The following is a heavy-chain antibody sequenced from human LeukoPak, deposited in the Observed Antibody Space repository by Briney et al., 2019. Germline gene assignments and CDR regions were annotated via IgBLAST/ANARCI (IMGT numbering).Heavy chain of an antibody. V-gene: IGHV3-23*01. Sequence: GGSLRLSCAASGFTFSNYGMSWVRQAPGKGLEWVSAISGSGTSTYYADAVKGRFSISRDNSKNTLYLYMNSLRAEDTAVYYCSRGSANYCYFDYWGQGTLVTVSS. CDR3: SRGSANYCYFDY. J-gene: IGHJ4*02. D-gene: IGHD3-10*01. CDR2: ISGSGTST. CDR1: GFTFSNYG.